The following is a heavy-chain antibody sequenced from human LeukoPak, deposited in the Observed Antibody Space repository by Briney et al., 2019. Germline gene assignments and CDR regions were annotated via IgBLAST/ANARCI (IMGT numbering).Heavy chain of an antibody. CDR3: ARSQSLWFAELNWFDP. D-gene: IGHD3-10*01. CDR1: GFTFSSYA. V-gene: IGHV3-30*04. Sequence: SGRSLRLSCAASGFTFSSYAMHWVRQAPGKGLEWVAVISYDGSNKYYADSVKGRFTISRDNSKNTLYLQMNSLRAEDTAVYYCARSQSLWFAELNWFDPWGQGTLVTVSS. CDR2: ISYDGSNK. J-gene: IGHJ5*02.